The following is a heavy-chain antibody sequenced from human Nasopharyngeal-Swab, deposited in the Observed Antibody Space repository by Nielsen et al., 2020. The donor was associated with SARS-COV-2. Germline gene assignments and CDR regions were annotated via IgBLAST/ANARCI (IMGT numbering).Heavy chain of an antibody. CDR2: ITTRGSYT. Sequence: GGSLRLSCAGSGFTFSVCGMNWVRQAPGKGLEWVASITTRGSYTYYADSVQGRFTISRDNAKNAVYLQMNSLRPEDTAVYYCARDLVTGQRFDYWGQGTLVTVSS. J-gene: IGHJ4*02. D-gene: IGHD2-21*02. CDR3: ARDLVTGQRFDY. CDR1: GFTFSVCG. V-gene: IGHV3-21*06.